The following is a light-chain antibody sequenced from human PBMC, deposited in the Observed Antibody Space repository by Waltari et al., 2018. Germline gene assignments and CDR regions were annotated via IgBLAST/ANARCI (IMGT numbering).Light chain of an antibody. V-gene: IGLV1-44*01. Sequence: QSVLTQPPSASGTPGQRITVSCSGSRSNLGSNTVNWYQQLPGTAPKLLIYKNNRRPSGVPDRFSGSKSGTSASLAISGLQSEDEADYFCATWDNGLNGVVFGGGSKGTVL. J-gene: IGLJ2*01. CDR3: ATWDNGLNGVV. CDR1: RSNLGSNT. CDR2: KNN.